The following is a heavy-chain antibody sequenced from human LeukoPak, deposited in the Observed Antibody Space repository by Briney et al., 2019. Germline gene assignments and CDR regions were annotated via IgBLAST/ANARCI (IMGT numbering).Heavy chain of an antibody. V-gene: IGHV4-39*01. CDR3: TRYTSSSGCLDP. CDR2: IYYSGST. D-gene: IGHD6-6*01. Sequence: PSKTLSLTCTVSSGSISSNTYYWGWIRQPPGKGLDWIGSIYYSGSTYYNPSLKSRVTISVDTSKSQFSLKPSSVTAADTAVYYCTRYTSSSGCLDPWGQGALVTVSS. CDR1: SGSISSNTYY. J-gene: IGHJ5*02.